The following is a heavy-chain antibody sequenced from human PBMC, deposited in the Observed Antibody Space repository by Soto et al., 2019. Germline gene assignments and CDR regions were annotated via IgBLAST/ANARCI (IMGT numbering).Heavy chain of an antibody. CDR1: GCSITSCGSF. D-gene: IGHD2-15*01. V-gene: IGHV4-31*03. CDR2: IGYSGAT. Sequence: SETLSLTCTVSGCSITSCGSFWSWIRQHPGKGPEWIAFIGYSGATSYNPSLASRVTISADTYKSQFSLNLRSVTAADTAVYYCARGGASSKWFAPWGQGTLVTVS. J-gene: IGHJ5*02. CDR3: ARGGASSKWFAP.